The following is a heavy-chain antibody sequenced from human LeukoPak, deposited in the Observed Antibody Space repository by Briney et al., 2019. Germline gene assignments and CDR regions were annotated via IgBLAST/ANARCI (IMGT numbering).Heavy chain of an antibody. CDR3: AKDDGWLQLGGIDY. D-gene: IGHD5-24*01. CDR2: IQYDGRNR. CDR1: GFTFSTYG. V-gene: IGHV3-30*02. Sequence: GGSLRLSCAASGFTFSTYGMHWLRQAPGKGLEGVSFIQYDGRNRFYADSVKGRFTISRDNSKNTLFLQMSSLRTDDTALYYCAKDDGWLQLGGIDYWGQGTLVTVSS. J-gene: IGHJ4*02.